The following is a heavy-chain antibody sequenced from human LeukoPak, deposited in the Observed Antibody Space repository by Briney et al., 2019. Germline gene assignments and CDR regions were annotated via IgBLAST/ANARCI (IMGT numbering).Heavy chain of an antibody. V-gene: IGHV1-24*01. D-gene: IGHD2-15*01. CDR2: FYPEDGET. J-gene: IGHJ4*02. Sequence: VASVKVSCKVSGYTLTELSMHWVRQAPGKGLEWMGGFYPEDGETIYAQKFQGRVTMTEDTSTDTAYMELSSLRSEDTAVYYCATSVVAATLWSLDFDYWGQGTLVTVSS. CDR1: GYTLTELS. CDR3: ATSVVAATLWSLDFDY.